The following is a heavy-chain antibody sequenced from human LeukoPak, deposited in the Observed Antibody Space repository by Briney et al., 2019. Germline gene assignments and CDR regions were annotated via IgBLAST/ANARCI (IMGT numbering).Heavy chain of an antibody. V-gene: IGHV3-74*01. CDR1: GFTLSTYW. Sequence: GVSLRLSCVASGFTLSTYWMHWVRQAPGKGLVWVARIHSDGSSTTYADSVKGRFTISRDNAKNTLYLQMNSLRAEDTAVYYCARDIYSKSGDDYWGQGTLVTVSS. CDR2: IHSDGSST. D-gene: IGHD6-13*01. J-gene: IGHJ4*02. CDR3: ARDIYSKSGDDY.